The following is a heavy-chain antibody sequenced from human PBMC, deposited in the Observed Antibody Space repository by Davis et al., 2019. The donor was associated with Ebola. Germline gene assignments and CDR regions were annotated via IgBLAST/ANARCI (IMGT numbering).Heavy chain of an antibody. Sequence: GESLKIPCAASGLTFSSSWMHWVRQAPGKGLVWVSCINRDGSTTTYADSVKGRFTISRDNAKNTLYLQMNNLRVEDTAVYYCARAPSGYSSSFDYWGQGTLVTVSS. CDR3: ARAPSGYSSSFDY. V-gene: IGHV3-74*03. J-gene: IGHJ4*02. CDR1: GLTFSSSW. D-gene: IGHD6-13*01. CDR2: INRDGSTT.